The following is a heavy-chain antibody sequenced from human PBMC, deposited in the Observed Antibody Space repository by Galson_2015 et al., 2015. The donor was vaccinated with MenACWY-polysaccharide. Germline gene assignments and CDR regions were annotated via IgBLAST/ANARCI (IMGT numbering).Heavy chain of an antibody. D-gene: IGHD2-21*01. CDR2: MNPNSGNT. J-gene: IGHJ4*02. Sequence: SVKVSCKASGYTFTGYDINWVRQATGQGLEWMGWMNPNSGNTGYAQTFQGRVTMTSNSAITTAYMELRSLRSEDTAVYYCARIIARKYTFADSWGQGTLVTVSS. V-gene: IGHV1-8*01. CDR1: GYTFTGYD. CDR3: ARIIARKYTFADS.